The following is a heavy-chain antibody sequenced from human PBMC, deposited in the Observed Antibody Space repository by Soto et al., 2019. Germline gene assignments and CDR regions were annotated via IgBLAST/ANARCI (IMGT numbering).Heavy chain of an antibody. D-gene: IGHD2-15*01. CDR1: GGSFSGYY. CDR3: ARGERGVVVAVDHLNWFDP. V-gene: IGHV4-34*01. Sequence: QVQLQQWGAGLLKPSETLSLTCAVYGGSFSGYYWSWIRQPPGKGLEWIGEINHSGSTNYNPSLKSRVTISVATSKNQFSLKLSSVTAADTAVYYCARGERGVVVAVDHLNWFDPWGQGTLVTVSS. CDR2: INHSGST. J-gene: IGHJ5*02.